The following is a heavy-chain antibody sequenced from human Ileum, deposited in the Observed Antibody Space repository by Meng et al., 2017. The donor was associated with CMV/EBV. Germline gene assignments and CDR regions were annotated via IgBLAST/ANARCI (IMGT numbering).Heavy chain of an antibody. Sequence: PGWSLSSSCAACVFHVTNHVLRWVGQAPGKGLDYVSTIYTGGSASYADSLEGRFTISRDISKNTVFLQMNSLRADHTALYYCVRDVRDWGQGTLVTVSS. J-gene: IGHJ4*02. V-gene: IGHV3-53*05. CDR2: IYTGGSA. CDR3: VRDVRD. CDR1: VFHVTNHV.